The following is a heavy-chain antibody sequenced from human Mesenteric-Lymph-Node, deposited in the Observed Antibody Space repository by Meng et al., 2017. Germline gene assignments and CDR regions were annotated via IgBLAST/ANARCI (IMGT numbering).Heavy chain of an antibody. J-gene: IGHJ4*02. CDR2: ISASAKST. D-gene: IGHD4-17*01. Sequence: GESLKISCAASGFTFSNSAMSWVRQAPGKGLEWVSGISASAKSTFYAESGRGRFSVSRDNVRNTLWLQLNSLRAEDTAVYYCAKGFLGTVTRYIGDWGQGTLVTVSS. CDR1: GFTFSNSA. CDR3: AKGFLGTVTRYIGD. V-gene: IGHV3-23*01.